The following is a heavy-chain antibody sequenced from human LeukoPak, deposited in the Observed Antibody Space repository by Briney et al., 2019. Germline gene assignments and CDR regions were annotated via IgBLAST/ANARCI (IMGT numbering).Heavy chain of an antibody. Sequence: PSETLSLTCTVSGGSISSGGYYWSWIRQHPGKGLEWIGYIYYSGNTYYNPSLKSRVTISVDTSKNQFSLKLSSVTAADTAAYYCALTMVRGVNNWFDPWGQGTLVTVSS. D-gene: IGHD3-10*01. J-gene: IGHJ5*02. CDR2: IYYSGNT. CDR1: GGSISSGGYY. V-gene: IGHV4-31*03. CDR3: ALTMVRGVNNWFDP.